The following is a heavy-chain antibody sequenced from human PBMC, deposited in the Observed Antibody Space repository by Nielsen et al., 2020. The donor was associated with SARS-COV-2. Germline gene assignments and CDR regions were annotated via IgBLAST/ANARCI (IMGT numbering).Heavy chain of an antibody. V-gene: IGHV3-48*01. J-gene: IGHJ5*02. D-gene: IGHD7-27*01. Sequence: GESLKISCADSGFTFSAYNMNWVRQAPGKGLQWVSYTSSSSSIIHYADSVKGRFTISRDNAKNSLYLQMNSLRVEDTAVYYCASSTGPGGWFDPWGQGTLVTVSS. CDR3: ASSTGPGGWFDP. CDR1: GFTFSAYN. CDR2: TSSSSSII.